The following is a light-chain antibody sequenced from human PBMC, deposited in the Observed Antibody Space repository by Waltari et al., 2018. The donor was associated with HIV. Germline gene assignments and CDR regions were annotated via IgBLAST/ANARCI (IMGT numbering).Light chain of an antibody. CDR2: EDN. CDR1: SVSIACTY. J-gene: IGLJ2*01. V-gene: IGLV6-57*01. Sequence: NFMLTQPHSVSESPGKTVTIPCTRSSVSIACTYVQWYQQRPGRSPTTVIYEDNQRPSGVPDRFSGSIDSSSNSASLTISGLKTEDEADYYCQSYDSSNHVVFGGGTKLTVL. CDR3: QSYDSSNHVV.